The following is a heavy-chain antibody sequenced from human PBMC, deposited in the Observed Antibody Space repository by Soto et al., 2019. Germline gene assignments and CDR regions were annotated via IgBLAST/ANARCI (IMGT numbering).Heavy chain of an antibody. CDR3: ARDSSSWHYFDY. CDR1: GFDFSAYT. D-gene: IGHD6-6*01. V-gene: IGHV3-21*01. CDR2: ITSASSYI. J-gene: IGHJ4*02. Sequence: EVLLVESGGGLVKPGESLRLSCAASGFDFSAYTMNWVRQAPGKGLEWVSSITSASSYIYYADSVKGRFTISRDNAKNSLFLQINSLRDEDTAIYYCARDSSSWHYFDYWGQGTLVPVSS.